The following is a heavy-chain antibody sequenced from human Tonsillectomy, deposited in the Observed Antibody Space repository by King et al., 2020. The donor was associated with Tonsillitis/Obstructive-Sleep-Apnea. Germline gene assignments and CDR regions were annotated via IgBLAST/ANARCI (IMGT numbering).Heavy chain of an antibody. V-gene: IGHV4-39*01. Sequence: QLQEPGPGLVKPSETLSLTCTVSGGSVSSSDYYWGWIRQPPGKGLEWIATIYYDGTTYYNPPLRSRVTMSVAPSKNQFSLNLNSVTAADTAVYYCARHSRDSSWGDYFYYMDVWGKGTTVSVSS. CDR3: ARHSRDSSWGDYFYYMDV. J-gene: IGHJ6*03. D-gene: IGHD6-6*01. CDR1: GGSVSSSDYY. CDR2: IYYDGTT.